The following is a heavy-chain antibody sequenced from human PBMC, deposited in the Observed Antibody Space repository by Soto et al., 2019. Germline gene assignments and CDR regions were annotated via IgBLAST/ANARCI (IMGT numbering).Heavy chain of an antibody. V-gene: IGHV1-2*02. Sequence: ASVKVSCKGSGYPFIGYYIHWVRQAPGQGLEWIGWIDPHSVVTNYAQQFQGRVTMTRDTSSSTAYMELNSLRSGDMAVYDGARDSSGHTYGFVWGPGTLGTVAS. CDR3: ARDSSGHTYGFV. D-gene: IGHD3-10*01. J-gene: IGHJ1*01. CDR1: GYPFIGYY. CDR2: IDPHSVVT.